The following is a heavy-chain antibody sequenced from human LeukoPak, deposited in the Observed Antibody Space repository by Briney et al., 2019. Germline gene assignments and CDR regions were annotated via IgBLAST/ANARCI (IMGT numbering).Heavy chain of an antibody. CDR3: VRGVGSSFDP. CDR1: GGSISSYY. Sequence: PSETLSLTCTVSGGSISSYYWSWIRQPPGKGLEWIGYIYYSGSTNYNPSLKSRVTISVDTSKNQFSLKLSSVTAADTAVYYCVRGVGSSFDPWGQGTLVTVSS. V-gene: IGHV4-59*01. J-gene: IGHJ5*02. D-gene: IGHD6-6*01. CDR2: IYYSGST.